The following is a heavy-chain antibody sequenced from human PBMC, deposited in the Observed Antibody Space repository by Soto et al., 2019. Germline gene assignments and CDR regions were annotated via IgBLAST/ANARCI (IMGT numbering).Heavy chain of an antibody. V-gene: IGHV2-5*02. J-gene: IGHJ5*02. CDR2: IYWDDDK. CDR3: AHRNSSGWSGWFDP. Sequence: QITLKESGPTLVKPTQTLTLTCTFSGFSLSTSGVGVGWIRQPPGKALEWLALIYWDDDKRYSPSLKSRLTITTDTYKNQVVLTMTNMDPVDTATYYCAHRNSSGWSGWFDPWGQGTLVTVSS. D-gene: IGHD6-19*01. CDR1: GFSLSTSGVG.